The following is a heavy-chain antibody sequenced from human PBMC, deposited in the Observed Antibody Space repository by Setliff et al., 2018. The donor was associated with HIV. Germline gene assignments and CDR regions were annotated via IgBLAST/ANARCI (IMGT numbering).Heavy chain of an antibody. V-gene: IGHV3-23*01. D-gene: IGHD2-21*02. CDR1: GLTFSSYA. CDR3: AREPSYRGHDCCSLLDY. Sequence: PGESLKISCAASGLTFSSYAMSWVRQAPGKGLEWVSTINTNGGTTYYRDSVKGRFTISRDNSKNTLYLQMNSLRAEDTALYYCAREPSYRGHDCCSLLDYWGQGTLVTVSS. CDR2: INTNGGTT. J-gene: IGHJ4*01.